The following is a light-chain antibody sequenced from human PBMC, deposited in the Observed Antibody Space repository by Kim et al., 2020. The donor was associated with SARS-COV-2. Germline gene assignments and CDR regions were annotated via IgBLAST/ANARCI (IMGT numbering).Light chain of an antibody. V-gene: IGKV1-5*03. CDR2: KAS. CDR3: QQYTTFVT. CDR1: ETVYTW. J-gene: IGKJ4*01. Sequence: ASVGDRVTLTCRASETVYTWLAWYQQKPGTAPKLLIYKASTLRSGVPSRFSGSGSGTHFTLTIDSLQPDDFATYYCQQYTTFVTFGGGTKVEI.